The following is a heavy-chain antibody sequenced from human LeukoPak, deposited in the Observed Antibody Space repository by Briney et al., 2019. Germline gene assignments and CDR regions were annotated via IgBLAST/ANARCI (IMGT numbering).Heavy chain of an antibody. D-gene: IGHD3-10*01. Sequence: PSETLSLTCAVYGGSFSGYYWSWIRQPPGKGLEWIGEINHSGSTNYNPSLKSRVTISVDTSKNQFSLKLSSVTAADTAVYYCARITMVRGVTRSGYYYGMDVWGQGTTVTVSS. CDR3: ARITMVRGVTRSGYYYGMDV. V-gene: IGHV4-34*01. CDR2: INHSGST. CDR1: GGSFSGYY. J-gene: IGHJ6*02.